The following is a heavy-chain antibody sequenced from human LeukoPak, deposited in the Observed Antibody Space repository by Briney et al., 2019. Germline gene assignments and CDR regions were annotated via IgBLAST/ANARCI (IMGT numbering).Heavy chain of an antibody. CDR1: GFTFSSYE. D-gene: IGHD3-10*01. Sequence: GGSLRLSCAASGFTFSSYEMNWVRQAPGKGLEWVSYISSSGSTIYYADSVKGRSTISRDNAKNSLYLQMNSLRAEDTAVYYCARGYYYGSGSYRNWGQGTLVTVSS. CDR3: ARGYYYGSGSYRN. V-gene: IGHV3-48*03. CDR2: ISSSGSTI. J-gene: IGHJ4*02.